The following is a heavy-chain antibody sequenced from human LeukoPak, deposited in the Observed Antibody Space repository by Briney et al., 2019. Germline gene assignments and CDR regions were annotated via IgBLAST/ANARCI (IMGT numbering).Heavy chain of an antibody. V-gene: IGHV3-23*01. CDR2: ISGSGGST. CDR3: ASEKGGYDHPFDY. CDR1: GFTLSSYA. J-gene: IGHJ4*02. Sequence: GGSLRLSCAASGFTLSSYAMSWVRQAPGKGLEWVSAISGSGGSTYYADSVKGRFTISRDNSKNTLYLQMNSLRAEDTAVYYCASEKGGYDHPFDYWGQGTLVTVSS. D-gene: IGHD5-12*01.